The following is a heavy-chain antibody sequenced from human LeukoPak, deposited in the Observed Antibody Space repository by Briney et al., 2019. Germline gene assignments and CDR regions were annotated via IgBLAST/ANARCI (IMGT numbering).Heavy chain of an antibody. J-gene: IGHJ6*03. CDR3: ARDREEDYYMDV. CDR2: ISSSSRYI. Sequence: GGSLRLSCAASGFTFNRYSMNWVRQAPGKGLEWVSSISSSSRYIYYADSVKDRFTISRDNAKNSLYLQMNSLRAEDTAVYYCARDREEDYYMDVWGKGTTVTVSS. V-gene: IGHV3-21*01. CDR1: GFTFNRYS.